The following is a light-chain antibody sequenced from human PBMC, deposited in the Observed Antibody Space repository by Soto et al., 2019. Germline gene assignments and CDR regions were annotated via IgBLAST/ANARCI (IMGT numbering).Light chain of an antibody. CDR2: EVN. CDR3: SSYAGSSNV. Sequence: QYALTQPPSASGSPGQSVSISCTGTISDVGGYNYVSWYQQHPGKAPKLMIYEVNKRPSGVPDRFSGSKSGNTASLTVSGLQAEDEADYYCSSYAGSSNVFGTGTKVTVL. J-gene: IGLJ1*01. CDR1: ISDVGGYNY. V-gene: IGLV2-8*01.